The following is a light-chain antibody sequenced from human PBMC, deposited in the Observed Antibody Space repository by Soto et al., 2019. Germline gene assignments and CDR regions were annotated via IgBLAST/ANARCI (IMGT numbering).Light chain of an antibody. V-gene: IGLV1-44*01. CDR1: YSNVGSNT. J-gene: IGLJ1*01. Sequence: QSVLTQPPSASGTPGQRVVMSCSGSYSNVGSNTVNWYQQLPGTAPQLVIYSNSPRPSGVPDRFSGSKSDTSASLAISGLQSEDEVDYFCSSWDDSLNGYVFGTGTKVTV. CDR2: SNS. CDR3: SSWDDSLNGYV.